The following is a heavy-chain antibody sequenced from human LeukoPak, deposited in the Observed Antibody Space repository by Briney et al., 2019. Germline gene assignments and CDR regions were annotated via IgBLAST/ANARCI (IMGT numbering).Heavy chain of an antibody. J-gene: IGHJ4*02. CDR2: INPTSGCA. V-gene: IGHV1-2*02. CDR1: GYTFTDYY. CDR3: AREEVIAAAGPTLDY. D-gene: IGHD6-13*01. Sequence: ASFKVSCKAAGYTFTDYYMHWVRQAPGRGREGMGWINPTSGCANYSQKFQHGVSMNRDTSISTAYMELRRLRSDDTAVFYCAREEVIAAAGPTLDYWGQGALVTVSS.